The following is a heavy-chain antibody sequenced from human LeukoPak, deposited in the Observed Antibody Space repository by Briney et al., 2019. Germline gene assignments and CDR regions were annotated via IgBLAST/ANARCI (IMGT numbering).Heavy chain of an antibody. CDR3: AKGRYYHDNSDAFEI. J-gene: IGHJ3*02. V-gene: IGHV3-23*01. CDR1: GFTFSSYA. D-gene: IGHD3-22*01. Sequence: PGGSLRLSCAASGFTFSSYAISSGRQAPGKGLEWGSAISGSGGSTYYTDSVKGRFTISRDNSKNTLYLQMNSLRAEDKAVYQCAKGRYYHDNSDAFEIWGQGTMVTVSS. CDR2: ISGSGGST.